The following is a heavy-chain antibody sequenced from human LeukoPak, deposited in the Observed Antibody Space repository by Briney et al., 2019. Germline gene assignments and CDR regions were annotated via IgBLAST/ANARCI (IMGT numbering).Heavy chain of an antibody. CDR2: IYYSGSA. CDR3: ARDSCSSTSCLSIDDY. CDR1: GGSISSYY. Sequence: SETLSLTCTVSGGSISSYYWSWIRQPPGKGLEWIGYIYYSGSANYNPSLKSRVTISVDTSKNQFSLKMNSVTAADTAVYYCARDSCSSTSCLSIDDYWGQGTLVTVSS. V-gene: IGHV4-59*12. D-gene: IGHD2-2*01. J-gene: IGHJ4*02.